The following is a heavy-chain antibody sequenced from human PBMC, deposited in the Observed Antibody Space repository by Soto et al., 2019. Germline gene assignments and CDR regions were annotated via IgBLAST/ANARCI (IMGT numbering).Heavy chain of an antibody. CDR2: INDQGGSP. Sequence: PGGSLRLSCAASGFTFSNYWMHWVRQAPGKGLVWISRINDQGGSPTYADSVKGRSTISRDNVKNTLYLQMNSLRAEDTAVYYCAKVSSYYYDSRGYYPWYFDYWGQGTLVTVSS. D-gene: IGHD3-22*01. J-gene: IGHJ4*02. CDR1: GFTFSNYW. CDR3: AKVSSYYYDSRGYYPWYFDY. V-gene: IGHV3-74*01.